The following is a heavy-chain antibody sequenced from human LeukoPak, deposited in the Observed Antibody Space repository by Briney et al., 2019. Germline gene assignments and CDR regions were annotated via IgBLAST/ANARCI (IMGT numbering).Heavy chain of an antibody. D-gene: IGHD5-18*01. CDR1: GFTFSSYS. CDR2: ISSSSYI. V-gene: IGHV3-21*01. Sequence: GGSLRLSCAASGFTFSSYSMNWVRQAPGKGLEWVSSISSSSYIYYADSVKGRFTISRDNAKNSLYLQMNSLRAEDTAVYYCARDLMDTAMDPPDAFDIWGQGTMVTVSS. CDR3: ARDLMDTAMDPPDAFDI. J-gene: IGHJ3*02.